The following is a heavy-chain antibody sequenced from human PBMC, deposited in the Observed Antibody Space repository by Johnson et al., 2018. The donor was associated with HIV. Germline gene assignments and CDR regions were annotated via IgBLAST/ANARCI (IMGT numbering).Heavy chain of an antibody. J-gene: IGHJ3*02. V-gene: IGHV3-30*03. D-gene: IGHD3-22*01. CDR2: ISYDGITT. CDR1: GFTFSSYG. CDR3: ATSLYYYDSSGFSFDAFDI. Sequence: QMLLVESGGGVVQPGRSLRLSCAASGFTFSSYGMHWVRQAPGKGLAWVAVISYDGITTYYADSVKGRFNIYRDNSKNTLYLQMNSLRAEDTAVYYCATSLYYYDSSGFSFDAFDIWGQGTLVTVSS.